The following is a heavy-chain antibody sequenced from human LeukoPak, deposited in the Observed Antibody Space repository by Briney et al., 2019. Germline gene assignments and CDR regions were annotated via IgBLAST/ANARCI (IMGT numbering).Heavy chain of an antibody. CDR2: IYYSGST. V-gene: IGHV4-59*01. Sequence: PETLSLTCAVYGGSFSGYYWSWIRQPPGKGLEWIGYIYYSGSTNYNPSLKSRVTISVDTSKNQFSLKLTSVTAADTAVYYCARASKDVVVVASIEFFDYWGQGTLVTVSS. J-gene: IGHJ4*02. CDR3: ARASKDVVVVASIEFFDY. D-gene: IGHD2-15*01. CDR1: GGSFSGYY.